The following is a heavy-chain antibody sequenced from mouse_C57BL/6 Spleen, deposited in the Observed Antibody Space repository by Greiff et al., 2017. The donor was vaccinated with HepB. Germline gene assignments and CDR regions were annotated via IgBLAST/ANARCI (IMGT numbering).Heavy chain of an antibody. Sequence: EVHLVESGGDLVKPGGSLKLSCAASGFTFSSYGMSWVRQTPDKRLEWVATISSGGSYTYYPDSVKGRFTISRDNAKNTLYLQMSSLKSEDTAMYYCARHDVSPEYYFDYWGQGTTLTVSS. J-gene: IGHJ2*01. CDR3: ARHDVSPEYYFDY. CDR2: ISSGGSYT. D-gene: IGHD2-3*01. CDR1: GFTFSSYG. V-gene: IGHV5-6*01.